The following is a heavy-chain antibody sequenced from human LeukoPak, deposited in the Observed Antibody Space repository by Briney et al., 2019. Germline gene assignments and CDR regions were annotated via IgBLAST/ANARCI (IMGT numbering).Heavy chain of an antibody. J-gene: IGHJ6*02. CDR3: ARRFVVSDPNGKYFYYYYGMDV. Sequence: SETLSLTCTVAGRSISSSSYYLGWIRQPPGKGLEWIVSIYYSGSTYYNPSLKSRVTISVDTSKNQFSLKLSSVTAADTAVYYCARRFVVSDPNGKYFYYYYGMDVWGQGTTVTVSS. V-gene: IGHV4-39*01. D-gene: IGHD2-2*01. CDR2: IYYSGST. CDR1: GRSISSSSYY.